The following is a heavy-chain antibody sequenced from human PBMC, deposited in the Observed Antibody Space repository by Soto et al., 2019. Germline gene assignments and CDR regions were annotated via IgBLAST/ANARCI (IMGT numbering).Heavy chain of an antibody. J-gene: IGHJ5*02. D-gene: IGHD3-10*01. CDR2: INAASGNT. CDR1: GYVFRDYA. V-gene: IGHV1-3*01. Sequence: ASVKVSCKASGYVFRDYAMHWVRQAPGQSLEWMGWINAASGNTKYSQKFQDRVTITRDTSASTVYMEMSSLRSEDTAVYYCARDWESGNYYSTYNWFHPWGQGTLVTVSS. CDR3: ARDWESGNYYSTYNWFHP.